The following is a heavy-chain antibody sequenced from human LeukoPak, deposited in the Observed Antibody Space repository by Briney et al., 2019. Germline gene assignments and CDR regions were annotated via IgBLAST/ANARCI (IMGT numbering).Heavy chain of an antibody. V-gene: IGHV4-4*02. CDR2: IYYSGST. Sequence: PSGTLSLTCAVSGGSISSSNWWSWVRQPPGKGLERIGSIYYSGSTYYNPSLKSRVTISVDTSKNHFSLKLSSVTAADTAVYYCARRIAAAEAFDYWGQGTLVTVSS. CDR1: GGSISSSNW. CDR3: ARRIAAAEAFDY. J-gene: IGHJ4*02. D-gene: IGHD6-13*01.